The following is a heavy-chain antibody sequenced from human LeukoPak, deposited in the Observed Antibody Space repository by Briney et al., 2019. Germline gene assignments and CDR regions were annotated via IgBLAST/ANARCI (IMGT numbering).Heavy chain of an antibody. V-gene: IGHV3-33*01. CDR2: IWYDGSKK. J-gene: IGHJ4*02. CDR1: GFIFSSYG. D-gene: IGHD2-21*02. Sequence: GGSLRLSCAASGFIFSSYGMHWVRQAPGKGLEWVAVIWYDGSKKHHADSVKGRFTISRDNSKNTLYLQMNSLRAEDTAVYYCARDGCGGDCYLADYWGQGTLDTVSS. CDR3: ARDGCGGDCYLADY.